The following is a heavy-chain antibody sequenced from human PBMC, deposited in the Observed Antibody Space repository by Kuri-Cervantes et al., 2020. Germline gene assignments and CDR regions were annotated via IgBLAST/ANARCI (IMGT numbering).Heavy chain of an antibody. CDR2: ITTAKI. D-gene: IGHD4-17*01. CDR3: ARDVPHDYGDYEVLGVFNI. J-gene: IGHJ3*02. CDR1: GFTLSNFV. V-gene: IGHV3-69-1*01. Sequence: GESLKISCAASGFTLSNFVMNWVRQAPGKGLEWVSLITTAKIFYADSVKGRFTISRDNAKSSLYLQMNSLRAEDTAVFYCARDVPHDYGDYEVLGVFNIWGQGTMVTVSS.